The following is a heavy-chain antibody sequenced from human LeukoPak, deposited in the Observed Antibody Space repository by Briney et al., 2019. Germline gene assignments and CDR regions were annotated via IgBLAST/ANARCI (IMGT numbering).Heavy chain of an antibody. CDR2: ISYDGSNK. J-gene: IGHJ4*02. CDR3: PVLYYYDSSGRIFDY. CDR1: GFTFSSYA. D-gene: IGHD3-22*01. V-gene: IGHV3-30*04. Sequence: GRSLRLSCAASGFTFSSYAMHWVRQAPGKGLEWVAVISYDGSNKYYADSVKGRFTISRDNSKNTLYLQMNSLRAEDTAVYYCPVLYYYDSSGRIFDYWGQGTLVTVSS.